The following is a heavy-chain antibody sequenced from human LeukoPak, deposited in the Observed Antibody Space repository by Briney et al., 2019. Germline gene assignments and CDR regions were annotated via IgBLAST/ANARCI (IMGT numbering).Heavy chain of an antibody. CDR2: INHSGST. Sequence: TSETLSLTCAVYGGSFSGYYWSWIRQPPGKGLEWIGEINHSGSTNYNPSLKSRVTISVDTSKNQFSLKLSSVTAADTAVYYCARRLDDYWGQGTLVTVSS. D-gene: IGHD3/OR15-3a*01. J-gene: IGHJ4*02. CDR3: ARRLDDY. CDR1: GGSFSGYY. V-gene: IGHV4-34*01.